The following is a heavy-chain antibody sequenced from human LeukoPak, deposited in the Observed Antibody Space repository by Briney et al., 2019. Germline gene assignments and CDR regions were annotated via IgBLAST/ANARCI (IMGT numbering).Heavy chain of an antibody. D-gene: IGHD3-9*01. CDR1: GFTFSDYY. CDR2: ISSSGSTI. Sequence: PGGSLRLSCAASGFTFSDYYMSWIRQAPGKGLEWVSYISSSGSTIYYADSVKGRFTISRDNAKNSLYLQMNSLRAEDTAVYYCARGPAKYDILTGYYRALDYWGQGTLVTVSS. CDR3: ARGPAKYDILTGYYRALDY. J-gene: IGHJ4*02. V-gene: IGHV3-11*01.